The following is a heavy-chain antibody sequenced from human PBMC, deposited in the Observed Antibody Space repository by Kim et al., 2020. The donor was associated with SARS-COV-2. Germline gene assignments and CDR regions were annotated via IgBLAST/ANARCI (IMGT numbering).Heavy chain of an antibody. J-gene: IGHJ4*01. CDR3: ARRGCSSGNCWVNY. CDR1: GDSISSSGYY. D-gene: IGHD2-15*01. CDR2: IYYSGTT. V-gene: IGHV4-39*01. Sequence: SETLSLTCTVSGDSISSSGYYWGWIRQPPGKGLEWIGSIYYSGTTYYTPSLKSRVTISVDTSKNQFSLKLSSAAATDTAMYYCARRGCSSGNCWVNYWG.